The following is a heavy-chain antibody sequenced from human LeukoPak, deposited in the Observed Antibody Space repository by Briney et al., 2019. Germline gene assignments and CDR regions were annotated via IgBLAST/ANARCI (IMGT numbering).Heavy chain of an antibody. J-gene: IGHJ4*02. CDR3: VKDLRSDFMGVLSRYLSY. V-gene: IGHV3-64D*08. D-gene: IGHD2/OR15-2a*01. CDR1: GFTFSSFA. Sequence: GGSLRLSCSASGFTFSSFAMHWVRQAPGKGLEYVAAISRDGGSTYYADSVKGRFTISRDNSKSTLYLQMSSLRAVDTAVYLCVKDLRSDFMGVLSRYLSYWGQGTLVTVSS. CDR2: ISRDGGST.